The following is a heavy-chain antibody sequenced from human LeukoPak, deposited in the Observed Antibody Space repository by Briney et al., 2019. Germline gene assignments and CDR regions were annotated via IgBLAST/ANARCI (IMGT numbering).Heavy chain of an antibody. CDR2: IYYSGST. D-gene: IGHD2-15*01. J-gene: IGHJ4*02. CDR3: ARGPGSGVVVAATTPLD. Sequence: SQTLSLTCTVSGGSLSSGSYYWSWIRQHPGKGLEWIGYIYYSGSTYYKPSLKSRVTISVDTSKNQFSLKLSSVTAADTAVYYCARGPGSGVVVAATTPLDWGQGTLVTVSS. CDR1: GGSLSSGSYY. V-gene: IGHV4-31*03.